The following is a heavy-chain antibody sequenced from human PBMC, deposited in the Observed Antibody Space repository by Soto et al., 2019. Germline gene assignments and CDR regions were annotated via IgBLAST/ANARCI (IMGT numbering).Heavy chain of an antibody. V-gene: IGHV6-1*01. CDR1: GDSVSSKSAI. Sequence: SQTLSLTCDISGDSVSSKSAIWSWIRQSPSRGLEWLGRTYYRSKWYYDYAVSVKSRISINADTAKNQFSLQLNSVTPEDSAVYYCARVQVTWFDPWGQGTLVTAPQ. J-gene: IGHJ5*02. CDR2: TYYRSKWYY. CDR3: ARVQVTWFDP. D-gene: IGHD4-4*01.